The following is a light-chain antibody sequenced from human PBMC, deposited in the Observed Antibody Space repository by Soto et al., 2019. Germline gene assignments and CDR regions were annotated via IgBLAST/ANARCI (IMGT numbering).Light chain of an antibody. Sequence: QSALTQPPSASGSPGQSVTISCTGTSSDVGGYNYVSWYQQHPGTAPKLMIYEVSKRPSGVPDRFSGSKSGNTASLTVSGLQAEDEADYYCISYAGSNNWNFGTGTKLTVL. J-gene: IGLJ1*01. CDR3: ISYAGSNNWN. CDR1: SSDVGGYNY. CDR2: EVS. V-gene: IGLV2-8*01.